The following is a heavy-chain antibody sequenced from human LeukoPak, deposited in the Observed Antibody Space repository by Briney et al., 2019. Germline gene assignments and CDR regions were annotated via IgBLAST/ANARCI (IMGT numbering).Heavy chain of an antibody. J-gene: IGHJ4*02. D-gene: IGHD6-13*01. CDR3: ARDFRWVAAAGY. CDR2: ISWNSGSI. V-gene: IGHV3-9*01. Sequence: GRSLRLSCAASGFAFDDYAMHWVRQAPGKGLEWVSGISWNSGSIGYADSVKGRFTISRDNAKNSLYLQMNSLRAEDTAVYYCARDFRWVAAAGYWGQGTLVTVSS. CDR1: GFAFDDYA.